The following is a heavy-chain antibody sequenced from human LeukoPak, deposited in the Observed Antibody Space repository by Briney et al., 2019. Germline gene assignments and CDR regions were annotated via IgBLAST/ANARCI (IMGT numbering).Heavy chain of an antibody. CDR2: IIPIFGTA. CDR1: GGTFSSYA. V-gene: IGHV1-69*13. CDR3: ASTGGGCSSTSCYADYYYYYGMDV. Sequence: SVKVSCKASGGTFSSYAISWVRQAPGQGLEWMGGIIPIFGTANCAQKFQGRVTITADESTSTAYMEVSSLRSEDTAVYYCASTGGGCSSTSCYADYYYYYGMDVWGQGTTVTVSS. D-gene: IGHD2-2*01. J-gene: IGHJ6*02.